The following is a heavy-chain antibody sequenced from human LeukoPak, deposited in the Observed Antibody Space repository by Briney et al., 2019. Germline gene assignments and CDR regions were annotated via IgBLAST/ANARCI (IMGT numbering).Heavy chain of an antibody. CDR3: AQAAAGTPSYYYYGMDV. D-gene: IGHD6-13*01. CDR2: ISYDGSNK. V-gene: IGHV3-30*03. J-gene: IGHJ6*02. CDR1: GFTFSSYG. Sequence: PGGSLRLSCAASGFTFSSYGMHWVRQAPGKGLEWVAVISYDGSNKYYADSVKGRFTVSRDNSKNTLYLQMNSLRAEDTAVYYCAQAAAGTPSYYYYGMDVWGQGTTVTVSS.